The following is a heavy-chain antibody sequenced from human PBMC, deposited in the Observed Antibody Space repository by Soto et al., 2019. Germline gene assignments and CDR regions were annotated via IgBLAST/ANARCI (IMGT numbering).Heavy chain of an antibody. CDR2: IWYDGINK. CDR1: GFTFSNNG. V-gene: IGHV3-33*01. CDR3: ARDRVQMVDGLDV. Sequence: QVQLVESGGGVVQPGRSLRLSCAASGFTFSNNGMHWVRQAPGKGLEWVAVIWYDGINKYYADSVKGRFIISRDNSKNSVYLPTNSLRAEDTAVYDCARDRVQMVDGLDVWGRGTTVTVSS. J-gene: IGHJ6*01. D-gene: IGHD2-15*01.